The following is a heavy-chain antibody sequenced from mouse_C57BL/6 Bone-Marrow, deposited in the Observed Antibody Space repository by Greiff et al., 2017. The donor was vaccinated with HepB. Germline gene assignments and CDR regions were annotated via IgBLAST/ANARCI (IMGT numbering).Heavy chain of an antibody. CDR2: FHPYNDDT. D-gene: IGHD1-1*01. CDR1: GYTFTTYP. CDR3: ARAHYYGSSYWYFDV. V-gene: IGHV1-47*01. J-gene: IGHJ1*03. Sequence: VKLQQSGAELVKPGASVKMSCKASGYTFTTYPLEWMKQNHGKSLEWIGNFHPYNDDTKYNEKLKGKATLTVEKSSSTVYLELSRLTSDDSAVYYCARAHYYGSSYWYFDVWGTGTTVTVSS.